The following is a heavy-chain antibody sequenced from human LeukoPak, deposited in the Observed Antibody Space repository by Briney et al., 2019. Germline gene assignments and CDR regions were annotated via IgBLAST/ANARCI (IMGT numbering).Heavy chain of an antibody. CDR1: AASISSYY. CDR3: QKTAYEILTGSI. V-gene: IGHV4-59*08. Sequence: SETLSRTGTVIAASISSYYWRWLRQSPGEGLKWIGYIYYSGSTNYHSSLKSRVTMSVDTSKKQFSLKLSSVTAADTVFYFKQKTAYEILTGSIWGQGTMVTVSS. CDR2: IYYSGST. J-gene: IGHJ3*02. D-gene: IGHD3-9*01.